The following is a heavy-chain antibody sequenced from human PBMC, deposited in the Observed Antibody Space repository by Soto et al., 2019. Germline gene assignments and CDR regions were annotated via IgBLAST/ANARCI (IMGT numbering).Heavy chain of an antibody. CDR1: GFTFNNYA. CDR2: ISGGGDTT. CDR3: AKGRGGSGSLTPRVDF. J-gene: IGHJ4*02. Sequence: EVQLLESGGGLVQPGGSLRLSCAASGFTFNNYAMTWVRQAPGKGLEWVSAISGGGDTTSNADSVKGRFTVSRDGSKNTLYRQMSSLRAEDTALYYCAKGRGGSGSLTPRVDFWGQGTLVTVSS. V-gene: IGHV3-23*01. D-gene: IGHD3-10*01.